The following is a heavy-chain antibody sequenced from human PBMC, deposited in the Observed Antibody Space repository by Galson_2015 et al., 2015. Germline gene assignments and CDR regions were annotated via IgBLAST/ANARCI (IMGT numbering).Heavy chain of an antibody. CDR2: IKQDASQK. J-gene: IGHJ3*02. D-gene: IGHD1-26*01. CDR3: ARDWEPSTGDAWYDAFDI. V-gene: IGHV3-7*01. CDR1: GFTFSSYW. Sequence: SLRLSCAGSGFTFSSYWMTWVRQAPGKGLEWVANIKQDASQKYYVDSVKGRFTISRDNAKNSLFLQMNSLRAEDTAVYYCARDWEPSTGDAWYDAFDIWGQGTVVTVSS.